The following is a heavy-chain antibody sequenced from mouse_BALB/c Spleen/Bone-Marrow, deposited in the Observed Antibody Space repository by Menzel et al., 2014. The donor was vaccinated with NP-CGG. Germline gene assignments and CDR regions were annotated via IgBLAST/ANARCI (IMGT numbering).Heavy chain of an antibody. V-gene: IGHV7-3*02. CDR3: ARETGYAYGNFAMDY. CDR2: IRNRANGYTT. J-gene: IGHJ4*01. D-gene: IGHD2-1*01. Sequence: EVKVEESGGGLVRPGGSLRLSCEASGFTSIDYYMTWVRQPPGKALEWLGFIRNRANGYTTEYSASVKGRFTISRDISQSIFYLQMNTLRAEDSATYYCARETGYAYGNFAMDYWGQGTSVTVSS. CDR1: GFTSIDYY.